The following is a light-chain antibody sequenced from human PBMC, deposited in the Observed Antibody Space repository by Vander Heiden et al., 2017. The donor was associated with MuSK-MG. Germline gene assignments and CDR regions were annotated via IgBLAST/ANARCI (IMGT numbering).Light chain of an antibody. CDR1: QSVGSY. CDR3: QRRSDGRPELYT. J-gene: IGKJ2*01. V-gene: IGKV3-11*01. CDR2: DAS. Sequence: TVLTQSPPTLPLPPGERATLPCRASQSVGSYLPWYQQKPGQAPRLLIYDASDRTSGTPVRFSGSGCGTDFALTISSIGLEDVEVDYCQRRSDGRPELYTFGQGTKVEIK.